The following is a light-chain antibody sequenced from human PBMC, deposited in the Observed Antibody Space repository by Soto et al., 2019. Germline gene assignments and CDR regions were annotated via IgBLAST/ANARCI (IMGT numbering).Light chain of an antibody. J-gene: IGLJ1*01. Sequence: QSALTQPRSVSGSPGQSVTISCTGTSSDVGGYNYVSWYQQHPGRAPKFMIYDVSKRPSGVPDRFSGSKSGNTASLTISGLQAEDEADYYCCSYAGRYTYVFGTGTKLNVL. CDR1: SSDVGGYNY. CDR2: DVS. V-gene: IGLV2-11*01. CDR3: CSYAGRYTYV.